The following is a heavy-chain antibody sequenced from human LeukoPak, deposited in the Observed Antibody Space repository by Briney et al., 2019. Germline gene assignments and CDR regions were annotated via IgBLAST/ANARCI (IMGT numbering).Heavy chain of an antibody. D-gene: IGHD3-22*01. V-gene: IGHV4-39*01. CDR1: GGSISSSSYY. Sequence: SETLSLTCTVSGGSISSSSYYWGWIRQPPGKGLEWIGSIYYSGSTYYNPSLKSRVTISVDTSKNQFSLKLSSVTAADTAVYYCARGRLYYDSSGYYGARYYYYYMDVWGKGTTVTVSS. CDR3: ARGRLYYDSSGYYGARYYYYYMDV. CDR2: IYYSGST. J-gene: IGHJ6*03.